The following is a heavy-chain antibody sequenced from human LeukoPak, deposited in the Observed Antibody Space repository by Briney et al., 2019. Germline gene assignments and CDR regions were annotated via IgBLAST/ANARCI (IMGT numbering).Heavy chain of an antibody. V-gene: IGHV3-23*01. J-gene: IGHJ4*02. CDR2: ISGSGGST. D-gene: IGHD3-10*01. CDR3: AKDRPTTTMIRESDY. CDR1: GFTFSSYG. Sequence: GGTLRLSCAASGFTFSSYGMSWVRQAPGKGLEWVSAISGSGGSTYYADSVKGRFTISRDNSKNTLYLEMNSLRAEDTAVYYCAKDRPTTTMIRESDYWGQGTLVTVSS.